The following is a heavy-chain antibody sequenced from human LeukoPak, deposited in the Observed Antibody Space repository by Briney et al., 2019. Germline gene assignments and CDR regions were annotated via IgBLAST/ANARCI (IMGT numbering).Heavy chain of an antibody. CDR3: ASYGIATAGSFDY. V-gene: IGHV1-2*02. Sequence: VASVKVSCKASGYTFTSYGISWVRQAPGQGLEWMGWISPNSGGTNYAQKFQGRVTMTRDTSISTAYMELSRLRSDDTAVYYCASYGIATAGSFDYWGQGTLVTVSS. CDR1: GYTFTSYG. CDR2: ISPNSGGT. D-gene: IGHD6-13*01. J-gene: IGHJ4*02.